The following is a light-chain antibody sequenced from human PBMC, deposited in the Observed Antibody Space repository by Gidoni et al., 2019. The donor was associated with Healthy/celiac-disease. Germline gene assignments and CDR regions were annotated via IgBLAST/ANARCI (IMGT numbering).Light chain of an antibody. Sequence: EIVMTQSPATLSLSPVERATLSCSASQSVSSDLAWYQQKPGQARRLLIFDASTRATEIPARFSGSGSGTEFTLTISGLQSEDCAVYFCQQYDKWPPSFGQGTKLEI. CDR3: QQYDKWPPS. J-gene: IGKJ2*03. V-gene: IGKV3-15*01. CDR1: QSVSSD. CDR2: DAS.